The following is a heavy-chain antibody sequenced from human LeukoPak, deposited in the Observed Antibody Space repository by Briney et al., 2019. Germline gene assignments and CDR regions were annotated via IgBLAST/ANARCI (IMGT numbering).Heavy chain of an antibody. J-gene: IGHJ6*02. Sequence: SETLSLTCAVYGGSFSGYYWSWIRQPPGKGLEWIGEINHSGSTNYNPSLKSRVAISVDTPKNQFSLKLSSVTAADTAVYYCARGVTTVTTDYYYGMDVWGQGTTVTVSS. D-gene: IGHD4-17*01. CDR1: GGSFSGYY. CDR2: INHSGST. V-gene: IGHV4-34*01. CDR3: ARGVTTVTTDYYYGMDV.